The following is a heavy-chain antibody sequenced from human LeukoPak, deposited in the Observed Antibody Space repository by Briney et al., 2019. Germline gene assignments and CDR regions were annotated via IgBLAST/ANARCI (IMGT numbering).Heavy chain of an antibody. CDR2: ISYDGNNN. CDR1: GFIFSSYA. CDR3: ARIFGCSGGSCYSNYYYGMDV. J-gene: IGHJ6*02. V-gene: IGHV3-30-3*01. D-gene: IGHD2-15*01. Sequence: PGGSLRLSCAASGFIFSSYAMHWVRQAPGKGLGWMAVISYDGNNNYYADSVKGRFTISRDNAKNSLYLQMNSLRAEDTAVYYCARIFGCSGGSCYSNYYYGMDVWGQGTTVTVSS.